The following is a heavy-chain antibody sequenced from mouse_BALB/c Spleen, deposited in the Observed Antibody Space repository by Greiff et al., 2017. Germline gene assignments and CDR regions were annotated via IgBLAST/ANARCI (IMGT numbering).Heavy chain of an antibody. CDR1: GYTFTSYW. J-gene: IGHJ2*01. V-gene: IGHV1-69*02. Sequence: QVQLQQPGAELVKPGASVKLSCKASGYTFTSYWMHWVKQRPGQGLEWIGEIDPSDSYTNYNQKFKGKATLTVDKSSSTAYMQLSSLTSEDSAVYYCARGTTGRPYFDYWGQGTTLTVSS. D-gene: IGHD1-1*01. CDR2: IDPSDSYT. CDR3: ARGTTGRPYFDY.